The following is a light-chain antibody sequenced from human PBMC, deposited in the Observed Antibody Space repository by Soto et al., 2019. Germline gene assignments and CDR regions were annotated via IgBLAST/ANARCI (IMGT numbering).Light chain of an antibody. V-gene: IGLV2-23*02. CDR3: CSYAGSSTYV. CDR2: EVS. J-gene: IGLJ1*01. CDR1: SSDVGSYNL. Sequence: QSALTQPASVSGSPGQSITISCTGTSSDVGSYNLVSWYQQHPGKAPKVMIYEVSKRPSGVPNRFSGSKSGYTASQTISGLQAEDEADYYCCSYAGSSTYVFGTGTKVTVL.